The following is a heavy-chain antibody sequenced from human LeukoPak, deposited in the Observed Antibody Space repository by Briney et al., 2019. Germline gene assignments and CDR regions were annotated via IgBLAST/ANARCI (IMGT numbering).Heavy chain of an antibody. D-gene: IGHD2-21*01. V-gene: IGHV3-23*01. CDR2: ISDNGGSI. Sequence: GGTLRLSCAASGFTFSSFGMTWVRQAPGKGLEWVSAISDNGGSIFYADSVKGRFTISRDNSKNSLYLQMNSLRADDTAVYYCVKIAPDLPWGQGTLVTVS. CDR3: VKIAPDLP. J-gene: IGHJ5*02. CDR1: GFTFSSFG.